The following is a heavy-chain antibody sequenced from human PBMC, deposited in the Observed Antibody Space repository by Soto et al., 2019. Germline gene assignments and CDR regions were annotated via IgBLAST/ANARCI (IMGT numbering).Heavy chain of an antibody. D-gene: IGHD4-17*01. V-gene: IGHV1-3*01. J-gene: IGHJ4*02. CDR3: AREPYGGNEYDY. Sequence: ASVKVSCKASGYTFTSYAMHWVRQAPGQRLEWMGWINVGDGHTKYSQKFQGRVTITRDTSASTAYMELSSLRSDDTAVFYCAREPYGGNEYDYWGQGTLVTVSS. CDR2: INVGDGHT. CDR1: GYTFTSYA.